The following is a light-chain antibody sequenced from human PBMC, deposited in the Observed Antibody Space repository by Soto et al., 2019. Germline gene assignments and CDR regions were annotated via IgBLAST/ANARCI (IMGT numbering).Light chain of an antibody. CDR3: QQYNDWPLT. Sequence: EIVMTQSPATLSVSPGERATLSCRASQSVNNNLAWYQQKPGQVPRLLIYHASTGATGIPASFSGSGSGTELTLTISSVQSEDFAVYYCQQYNDWPLTFGGGTKVEIK. CDR2: HAS. J-gene: IGKJ4*01. V-gene: IGKV3-15*01. CDR1: QSVNNN.